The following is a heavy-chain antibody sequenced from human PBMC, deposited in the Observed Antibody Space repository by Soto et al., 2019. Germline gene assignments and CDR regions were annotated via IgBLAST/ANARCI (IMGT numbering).Heavy chain of an antibody. J-gene: IGHJ4*02. V-gene: IGHV1-69*01. CDR2: IIPIFGTA. D-gene: IGHD2-15*01. Sequence: QVQLVQSGAEVKKPGSSVKVSCKASGGTFSSYAISWVRQAPGQGLEWMGGIIPIFGTANYAQKFQSRVTITADESTSTAYMELSSLRSEDTAVYYCARRGYCSGGSCYSSFDYWGQGTLVTVSS. CDR1: GGTFSSYA. CDR3: ARRGYCSGGSCYSSFDY.